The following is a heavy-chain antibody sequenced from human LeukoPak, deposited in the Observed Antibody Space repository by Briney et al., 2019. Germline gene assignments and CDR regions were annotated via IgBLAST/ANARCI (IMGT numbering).Heavy chain of an antibody. Sequence: SETLSLTCAVYGGSFSGYYWSWIRQPPGKGLEWIGEINHSGSTNYNPSLKSRVTISVDTSKNQFSLKLSSVTAADTAVYYCARGGDYDILTGHPSWFDPWGQGTLVTVSS. CDR1: GGSFSGYY. CDR2: INHSGST. J-gene: IGHJ5*02. CDR3: ARGGDYDILTGHPSWFDP. V-gene: IGHV4-34*01. D-gene: IGHD3-9*01.